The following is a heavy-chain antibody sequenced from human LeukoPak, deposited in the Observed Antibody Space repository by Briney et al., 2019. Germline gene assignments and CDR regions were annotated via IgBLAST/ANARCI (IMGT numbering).Heavy chain of an antibody. CDR3: ARAGGIAAAGLYYYGMDV. D-gene: IGHD6-13*01. J-gene: IGHJ6*02. CDR1: GITLSSYA. Sequence: QTGGSLGLSCAASGITLSSYAMNWVRQAPGKGLEWVAVIWYDGSKKYYADSVKGRFSISRDNSKNTLYLQMNRLRVEDTAVYYCARAGGIAAAGLYYYGMDVWGQGTTVTVSS. V-gene: IGHV3-33*08. CDR2: IWYDGSKK.